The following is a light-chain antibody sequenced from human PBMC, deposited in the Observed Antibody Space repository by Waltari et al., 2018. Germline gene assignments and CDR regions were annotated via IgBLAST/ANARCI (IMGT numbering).Light chain of an antibody. CDR3: QQFNSYWLT. J-gene: IGKJ4*01. Sequence: DIQLTQSPSFLSASVGDRVTITCRASQGIRSYLAWYQQKPGKAPKLLIYTASTLQSGVPSRFSGSGSGTEFTLTISSLQTEDFATYYCQQFNSYWLTFGGGTKVEIK. V-gene: IGKV1-9*01. CDR2: TAS. CDR1: QGIRSY.